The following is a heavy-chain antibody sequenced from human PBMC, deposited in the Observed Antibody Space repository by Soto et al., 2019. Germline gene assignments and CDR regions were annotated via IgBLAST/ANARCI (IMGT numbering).Heavy chain of an antibody. V-gene: IGHV4-31*03. CDR3: TRGPGGYFDF. Sequence: PSETLSLTCTVSGASINSGGYYWSWFRQHPERGLEWIGYIYYSGSTYYNPSLKSRVIISIDTSKNQFSVKLNSVTAADTALYYCTRGPGGYFDFWGQGTPVTVSS. D-gene: IGHD3-22*01. CDR2: IYYSGST. J-gene: IGHJ4*02. CDR1: GASINSGGYY.